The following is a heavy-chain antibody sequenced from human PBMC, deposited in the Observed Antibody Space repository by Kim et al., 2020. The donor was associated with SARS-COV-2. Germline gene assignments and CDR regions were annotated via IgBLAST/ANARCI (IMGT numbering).Heavy chain of an antibody. D-gene: IGHD5-18*01. CDR2: ISYDGSNK. CDR1: GFTFSSYA. J-gene: IGHJ4*02. Sequence: GGSLRLSCAASGFTFSSYAMHWVRQAPGKGLEWVAVISYDGSNKYYADSVKGRFTITRDNSKNTLYLQMNSLRAEDTAVYYCASRNTAMVTWGQGTLVTVSS. CDR3: ASRNTAMVT. V-gene: IGHV3-30*04.